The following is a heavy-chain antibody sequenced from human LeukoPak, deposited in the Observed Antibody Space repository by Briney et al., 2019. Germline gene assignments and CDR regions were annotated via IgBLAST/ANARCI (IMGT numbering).Heavy chain of an antibody. Sequence: GGSLRLSCAASGFTFSSYSMNWVRQAPGKGLEWVSYISSSSSTIYYADSVKGRFTISRDNAKNSLYLQMNSLRAEDTAVYYCARGGAAAGTLSFYYYYYYMDVWGKGTTVTVSS. V-gene: IGHV3-48*04. CDR2: ISSSSSTI. CDR3: ARGGAAAGTLSFYYYYYYMDV. D-gene: IGHD6-13*01. J-gene: IGHJ6*03. CDR1: GFTFSSYS.